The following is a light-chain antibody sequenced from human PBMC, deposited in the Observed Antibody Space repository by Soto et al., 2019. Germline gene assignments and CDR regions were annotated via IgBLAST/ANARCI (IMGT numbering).Light chain of an antibody. CDR3: QQYGISPALT. V-gene: IGKV3-20*01. CDR1: QSVSASY. CDR2: RAS. Sequence: EIVLTQSPGTLSLSPGERATLSCRASQSVSASYLAWYQQKPGQAPRLLIFRASSRATGIPDRFSGSGSGTDFTLTISRLEPEDFAVYYCQQYGISPALTFGGGTKVEIK. J-gene: IGKJ4*01.